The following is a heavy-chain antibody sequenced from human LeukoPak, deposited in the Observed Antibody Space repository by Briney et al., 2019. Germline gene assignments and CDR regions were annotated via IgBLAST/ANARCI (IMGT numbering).Heavy chain of an antibody. CDR2: IYGGDSET. J-gene: IGHJ6*03. V-gene: IGHV5-51*01. D-gene: IGHD2-15*01. Sequence: PGESLKISCKGYGYNFANYWMGWARQMPGKGLEWMGGIYGGDSETRYSPSFQGQVTISADKSISTTYLQWNSLKASDTAMYYCARQGYCSGGSCPPTGYYYYMDVWGKGTTVTVSS. CDR1: GYNFANYW. CDR3: ARQGYCSGGSCPPTGYYYYMDV.